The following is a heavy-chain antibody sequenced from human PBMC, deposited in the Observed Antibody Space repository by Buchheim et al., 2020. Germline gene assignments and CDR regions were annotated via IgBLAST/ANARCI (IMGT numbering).Heavy chain of an antibody. CDR2: INPNSGGT. J-gene: IGHJ4*02. CDR1: GYTFTGYY. D-gene: IGHD3-22*01. Sequence: QVQLVQSGAEVKKPGASVKVSCKASGYTFTGYYMHWVRQAPGQGLEWMGWINPNSGGTNYAQKFQGWVTMTRDTSISTASMELSRLRSDDTAVYYCARATYYYDSSGYPPDFDYWGQGTL. V-gene: IGHV1-2*04. CDR3: ARATYYYDSSGYPPDFDY.